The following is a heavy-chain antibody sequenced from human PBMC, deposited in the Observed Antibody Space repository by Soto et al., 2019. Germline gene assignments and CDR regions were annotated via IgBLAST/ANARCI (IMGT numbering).Heavy chain of an antibody. Sequence: PGGSLRLSCAASGFTFSSYSMNWVRQAPGKGLEWVSSISGTSYYIYYADSVKGRFTISRDNAKNSLYLQMNSLSAEDTAVYYCARNGNYADYSTPTPDYWGQGTLVTVSS. CDR1: GFTFSSYS. CDR2: ISGTSYYI. J-gene: IGHJ4*02. CDR3: ARNGNYADYSTPTPDY. D-gene: IGHD4-17*01. V-gene: IGHV3-21*01.